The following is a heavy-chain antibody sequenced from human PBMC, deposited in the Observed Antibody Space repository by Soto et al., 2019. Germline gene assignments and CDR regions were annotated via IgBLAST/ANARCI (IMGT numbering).Heavy chain of an antibody. CDR2: ITATGDRT. CDR1: GFSFSTYS. J-gene: IGHJ4*02. V-gene: IGHV3-23*01. Sequence: GESLRLSCADSGFSFSTYSMSWVRQTPGKGLEWVSAITATGDRTYYADSVTGRFTISRDNSKKTHYLQMTGLRAEDTAMYYCATMNGYFEYWGQGTPVTVSS. CDR3: ATMNGYFEY. D-gene: IGHD3-22*01.